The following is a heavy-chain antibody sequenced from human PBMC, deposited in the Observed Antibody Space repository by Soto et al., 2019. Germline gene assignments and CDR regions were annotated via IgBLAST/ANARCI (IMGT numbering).Heavy chain of an antibody. CDR1: GGSFSGYY. CDR3: ARGPRWLQNPYFDY. Sequence: QVQLQQWGAGLLKPSETLSLTCAVYGGSFSGYYWSWIRQPPGKGLEWIGEINHSGSTNYNPSLKSRVTIPVDTSKNQFSLKLSSVTAADTAVYYCARGPRWLQNPYFDYWGQGTLVTVSS. D-gene: IGHD5-12*01. V-gene: IGHV4-34*01. CDR2: INHSGST. J-gene: IGHJ4*02.